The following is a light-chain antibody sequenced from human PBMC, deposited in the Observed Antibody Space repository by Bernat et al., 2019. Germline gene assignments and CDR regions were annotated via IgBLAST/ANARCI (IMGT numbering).Light chain of an antibody. Sequence: EIVLTQSPATLSLSPGDRATLSCMASQSVSSFLAWFHQTPGQAPRLLIYDASTRATGIPARFSGSGSGTDFTLTISSLEPEDFAVYYCQQRSNWPRTFGQGTKVEVK. CDR2: DAS. J-gene: IGKJ1*01. V-gene: IGKV3-11*01. CDR1: QSVSSF. CDR3: QQRSNWPRT.